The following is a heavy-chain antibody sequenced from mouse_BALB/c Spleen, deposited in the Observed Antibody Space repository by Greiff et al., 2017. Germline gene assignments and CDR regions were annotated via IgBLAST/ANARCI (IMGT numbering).Heavy chain of an antibody. CDR2: ISDGGSYT. J-gene: IGHJ2*01. D-gene: IGHD1-1*01. V-gene: IGHV5-4*02. Sequence: EVKLMESGGGLVKPGGSLKLSCAASGFTFSDYYMYWVRQTPEKRLEWVATISDGGSYTYYPDSVKGRFTISRDNAKNTLYLQMSSLKSEDTAMYYCTRDRGTTVVGFDYWGQGTTLTVSS. CDR3: TRDRGTTVVGFDY. CDR1: GFTFSDYY.